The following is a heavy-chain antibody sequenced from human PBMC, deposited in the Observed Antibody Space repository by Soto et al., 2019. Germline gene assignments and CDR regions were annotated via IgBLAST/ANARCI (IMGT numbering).Heavy chain of an antibody. Sequence: PGGSLRLSCAASGFTFSSYGMHWVRQAPGKGLEWVXVXWXXXSXKXXXDXXXXRFTISRDNSKNTLYLQMKSLRAEDTAVYYCARGLTSSSGWYYDYWGQGTLVTVSS. CDR3: ARGLTSSSGWYYDY. J-gene: IGHJ4*02. D-gene: IGHD6-19*01. CDR2: XWXXXSXK. V-gene: IGHV3-33*01. CDR1: GFTFSSYG.